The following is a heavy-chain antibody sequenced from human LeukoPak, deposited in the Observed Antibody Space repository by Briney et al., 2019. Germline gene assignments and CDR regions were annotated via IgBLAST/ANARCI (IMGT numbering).Heavy chain of an antibody. Sequence: SETLSLTCTVSGGPISSRSYYWGWIRQPPGKGLEWIGSIYYSGSTYYNPSLKSRVTISVDTSKNHSSLKLSSVTAADTAVYYCASHGDFWSGLDAFDIWGQGTMVTVSS. D-gene: IGHD3-3*01. CDR2: IYYSGST. CDR3: ASHGDFWSGLDAFDI. J-gene: IGHJ3*02. CDR1: GGPISSRSYY. V-gene: IGHV4-39*02.